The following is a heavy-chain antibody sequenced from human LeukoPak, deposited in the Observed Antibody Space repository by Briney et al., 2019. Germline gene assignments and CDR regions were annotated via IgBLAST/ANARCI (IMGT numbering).Heavy chain of an antibody. J-gene: IGHJ4*02. CDR1: GGSISSYY. CDR2: IYYSGST. Sequence: SETLSLTCTVSGGSISSYYWSWIRQPPGKGLEWIGYIYYSGSTNFNPSLKSRVTISVDTSKNQFSLKLSSVTAADTAVYYCARRDGDFYDFDYWGQGTLVTVSS. CDR3: ARRDGDFYDFDY. D-gene: IGHD3-22*01. V-gene: IGHV4-59*08.